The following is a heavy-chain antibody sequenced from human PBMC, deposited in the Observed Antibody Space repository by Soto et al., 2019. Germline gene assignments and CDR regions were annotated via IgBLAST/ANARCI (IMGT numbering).Heavy chain of an antibody. CDR1: GFTFSTYG. V-gene: IGHV3-30*03. CDR2: ISYDGSNK. CDR3: ARALDFWSAYFDY. Sequence: GSLRLSCAASGFTFSTYGMHWVRQAPGKGLEWVALISYDGSNKYYADSVKGRFTISRDNSKNTLYLQMNSLRTEDTAVYYCARALDFWSAYFDYWGQGSLVTVS. J-gene: IGHJ4*02. D-gene: IGHD3-3*01.